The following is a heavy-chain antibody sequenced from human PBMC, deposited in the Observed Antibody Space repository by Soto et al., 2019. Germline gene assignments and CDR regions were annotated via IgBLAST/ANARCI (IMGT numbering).Heavy chain of an antibody. Sequence: GGSLRLSCAASGFTLSNYAMSWVRQAPGKGLEWVSTISANSDSTNYADSVKGRFTISRGNSKNTLYLQMNSLRAEDTAAYYSAKALAWRDLWGQGTLVTVSS. V-gene: IGHV3-23*01. CDR1: GFTLSNYA. D-gene: IGHD1-1*01. CDR3: AKALAWRDL. J-gene: IGHJ5*02. CDR2: ISANSDST.